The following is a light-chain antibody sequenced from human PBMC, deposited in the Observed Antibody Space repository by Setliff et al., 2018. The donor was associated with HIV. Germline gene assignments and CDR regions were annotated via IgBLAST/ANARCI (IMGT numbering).Light chain of an antibody. J-gene: IGLJ1*01. CDR1: SSDVGKYNY. CDR3: SSYAGTNMPYV. Sequence: QSALTQPASVSGSPGQSITISCTGTSSDVGKYNYVSWYQQRPGEAPKLIIYDVTNRPSGVSNRLSGSKSGNTASLTISGLQAEDEADYYCSSYAGTNMPYVFGPGTKVTVL. V-gene: IGLV2-14*03. CDR2: DVT.